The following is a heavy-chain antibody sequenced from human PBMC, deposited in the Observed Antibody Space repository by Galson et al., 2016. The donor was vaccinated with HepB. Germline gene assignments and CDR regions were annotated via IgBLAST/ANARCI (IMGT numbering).Heavy chain of an antibody. D-gene: IGHD6-19*01. CDR2: VTPYNGNT. J-gene: IGHJ4*02. CDR1: GYTFTTYS. CDR3: ARFGSSACSH. V-gene: IGHV1-18*01. Sequence: SVKVSCKASGYTFTTYSITWVRQAPGQGLECMGWVTPYNGNTHYAQNVQGRVTMTTDTATSTAYMELRSLTSDDTGLYSCARFGSSACSHWGQGTLVTVSS.